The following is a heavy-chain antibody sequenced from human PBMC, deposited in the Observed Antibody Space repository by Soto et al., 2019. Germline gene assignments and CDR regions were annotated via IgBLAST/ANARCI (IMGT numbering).Heavy chain of an antibody. CDR3: ARDIDWYSNSSGFDN. D-gene: IGHD1-26*01. CDR1: GFTFSSYG. Sequence: QVQLVESGGGVVQPGRSLRLSCAASGFTFSSYGMHWVRQAPGKGLEWVAVIWYDGSNKHYADPVKGRFTISRDNSKNTLSLQMNSLRAEDTAIYYCARDIDWYSNSSGFDNWGQSTLVTVSS. CDR2: IWYDGSNK. J-gene: IGHJ4*02. V-gene: IGHV3-33*01.